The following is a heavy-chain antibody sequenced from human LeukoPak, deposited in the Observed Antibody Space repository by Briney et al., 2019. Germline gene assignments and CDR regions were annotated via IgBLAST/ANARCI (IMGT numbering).Heavy chain of an antibody. V-gene: IGHV3-21*01. D-gene: IGHD3-10*01. CDR3: AKHYMGSFYNRGCDC. CDR1: GFTFSSYY. Sequence: PGGSLRLSCAASGFTFSSYYMNWVRQAPGKGLEWVSSISSSSSYIYYADSVKGRFTISRDNAKNSLYLQMNSLRAEDTAVYYCAKHYMGSFYNRGCDCWGQGTQVTVSS. J-gene: IGHJ4*02. CDR2: ISSSSSYI.